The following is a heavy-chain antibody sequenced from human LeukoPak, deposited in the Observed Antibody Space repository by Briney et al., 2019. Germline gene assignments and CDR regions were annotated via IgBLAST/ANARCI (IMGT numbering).Heavy chain of an antibody. CDR2: IRHDGAEK. D-gene: IGHD3-3*01. Sequence: GGSLRLSCVVSGFTFSTYAMHWVRQAPGKGLEWLTFIRHDGAEKYYADFVKGRFTISRDNSRNTLYLQINSLGPEDTAVYYCGRLRVGEARVDATQFYYWGQGTLVSVSS. CDR3: GRLRVGEARVDATQFYY. CDR1: GFTFSTYA. V-gene: IGHV3-30*02. J-gene: IGHJ4*02.